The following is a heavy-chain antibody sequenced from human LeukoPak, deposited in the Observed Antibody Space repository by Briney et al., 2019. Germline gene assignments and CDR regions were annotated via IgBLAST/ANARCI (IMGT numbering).Heavy chain of an antibody. Sequence: ASVKVSCKASGYTFTSYYMHWVRQAPGQGLEWMGIINPSGGSTSYAQKFQGRVTMTRDMSTSTAYTELSSLRSEDAAVYYCARDLTMVRGARYRPYNWFAPWGQGTLVTVSS. CDR3: ARDLTMVRGARYRPYNWFAP. CDR2: INPSGGST. J-gene: IGHJ5*02. D-gene: IGHD3-10*01. CDR1: GYTFTSYY. V-gene: IGHV1-46*01.